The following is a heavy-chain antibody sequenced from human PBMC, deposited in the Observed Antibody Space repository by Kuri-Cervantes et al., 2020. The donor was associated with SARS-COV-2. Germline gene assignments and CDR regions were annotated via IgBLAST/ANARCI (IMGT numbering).Heavy chain of an antibody. J-gene: IGHJ4*02. V-gene: IGHV3-74*01. CDR3: ARGPGYRDSSGYYYF. Sequence: GGSLRLSCAASGFTFSGHWTHWVRQAPGKGLVWVSRINPDGSYTNNADSVKGRFTLSRDNAKNMLYLQMNSLRAEDTAVYYCARGPGYRDSSGYYYFWGQGTRVTLSS. CDR1: GFTFSGHW. D-gene: IGHD3-22*01. CDR2: INPDGSYT.